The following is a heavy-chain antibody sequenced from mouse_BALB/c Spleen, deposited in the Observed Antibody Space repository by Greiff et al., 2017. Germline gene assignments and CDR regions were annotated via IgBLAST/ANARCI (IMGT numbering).Heavy chain of an antibody. CDR1: GYTFTSYW. CDR3: ARSYYRYGGTLFDY. V-gene: IGHV1-69*02. D-gene: IGHD2-14*01. CDR2: IDPSDSYT. J-gene: IGHJ2*01. Sequence: QVQLQQPGAELVKPGASVKLSCKASGYTFTSYWMHWVKQRPGQGLEWIGEIDPSDSYTNYNQKFKGKATLTVDKSSSTAYMQLSSLTSEDSAVYYCARSYYRYGGTLFDYWGQGTTLTVSS.